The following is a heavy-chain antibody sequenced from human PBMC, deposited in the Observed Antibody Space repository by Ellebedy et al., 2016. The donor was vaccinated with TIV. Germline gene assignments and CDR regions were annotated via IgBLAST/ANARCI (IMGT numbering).Heavy chain of an antibody. CDR3: ARSHFGGSYGMDV. Sequence: AASVKVSCKASGGPFSSYAISWVRQAPGQGLEWMGRIIPILDIANYAQKFQGRVMIAADKSTSTAYMELSSLRSEDTAVYFCARSHFGGSYGMDVWGQGTTVTVSS. CDR1: GGPFSSYA. J-gene: IGHJ6*02. V-gene: IGHV1-69*04. D-gene: IGHD3-16*01. CDR2: IIPILDIA.